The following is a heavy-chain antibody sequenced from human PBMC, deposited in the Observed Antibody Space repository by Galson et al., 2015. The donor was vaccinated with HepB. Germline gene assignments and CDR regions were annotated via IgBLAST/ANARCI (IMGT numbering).Heavy chain of an antibody. D-gene: IGHD2-2*01. J-gene: IGHJ3*02. CDR1: GYTFTSYG. CDR3: ARDSPFYCSSTSCYAGDYVWGRTDAFDI. V-gene: IGHV1-18*01. Sequence: SVKVSCKASGYTFTSYGISWVRQAPGQGLEWMGWISAYNGNTNYAQKLQGRVTMTTDTSTSTAYMELRSLRSDDTAVYYCARDSPFYCSSTSCYAGDYVWGRTDAFDIWGQGTMVTVSS. CDR2: ISAYNGNT.